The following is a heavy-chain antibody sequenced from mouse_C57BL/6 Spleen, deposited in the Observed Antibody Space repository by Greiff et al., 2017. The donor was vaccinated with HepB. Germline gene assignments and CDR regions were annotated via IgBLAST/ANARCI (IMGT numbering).Heavy chain of an antibody. CDR1: GYTFNSYW. CDR3: ARAYYDYGDFDY. D-gene: IGHD2-4*01. CDR2: IDPSDSET. Sequence: VQLQQPGAELVRPGSSVKLSCKASGYTFNSYWMHWVKQRPIQGLEWIGNIDPSDSETHYNQKFKDKATLSVDKSSSTAYMQLSSLTSEDSAVYYCARAYYDYGDFDYWGQGTTLTVSS. V-gene: IGHV1-52*01. J-gene: IGHJ2*01.